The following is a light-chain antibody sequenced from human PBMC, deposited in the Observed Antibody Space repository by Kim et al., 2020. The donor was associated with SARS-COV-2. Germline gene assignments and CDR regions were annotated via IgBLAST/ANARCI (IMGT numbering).Light chain of an antibody. V-gene: IGLV6-57*03. Sequence: GKTVTISCTRSTGAIASNYVQWYRQRPGSAPTTVIYENDQRPSGVPDRFSGSIDSSSNSASLTISGQKTEDEADYYCQSYDSSSEVFGGGTQLTVL. CDR2: END. CDR1: TGAIASNY. CDR3: QSYDSSSEV. J-gene: IGLJ3*02.